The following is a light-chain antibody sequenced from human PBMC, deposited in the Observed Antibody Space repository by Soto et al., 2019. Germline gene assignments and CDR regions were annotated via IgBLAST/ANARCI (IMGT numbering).Light chain of an antibody. J-gene: IGLJ1*01. CDR3: CSYAGSYTYV. Sequence: QSALTQPRSVSGSPGQSVTISCTGTITDVGKYNYVSWYQQHPGKAPKLLIYDVTQRPSRVPDRFSGSKSGNTASLTISGLQAEDEADYYCCSYAGSYTYVFGIGTKLTVL. CDR1: ITDVGKYNY. CDR2: DVT. V-gene: IGLV2-11*01.